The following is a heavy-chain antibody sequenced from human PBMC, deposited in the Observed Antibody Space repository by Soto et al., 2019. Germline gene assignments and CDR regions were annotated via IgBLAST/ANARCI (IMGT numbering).Heavy chain of an antibody. D-gene: IGHD3-22*01. Sequence: PGGSLRLSCAASGFTFSSYGMHWVRQAPGKGLEWVAVISYDGSNKYYADSVKGRFTISRDNSENTLYLQMNSLRAEDTAVYYCAKDYGGSRYYDSSGFFDYWGQGTLVTVSS. CDR1: GFTFSSYG. J-gene: IGHJ4*02. CDR2: ISYDGSNK. CDR3: AKDYGGSRYYDSSGFFDY. V-gene: IGHV3-30*18.